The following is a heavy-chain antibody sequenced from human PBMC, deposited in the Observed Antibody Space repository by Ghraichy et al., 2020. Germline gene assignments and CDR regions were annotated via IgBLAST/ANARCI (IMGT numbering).Heavy chain of an antibody. D-gene: IGHD4-23*01. J-gene: IGHJ4*02. CDR1: GFTFSSYE. Sequence: GGSLRLSCAASGFTFSSYEMNWVRQAPGKGLEWVSYISSSGSTIYYADSVKGRFTISRDNAKNSLYLQMNSLRAEDTAVYYCAREGDYGGNSEGPFDYWGQGTLVTVSS. CDR3: AREGDYGGNSEGPFDY. V-gene: IGHV3-48*03. CDR2: ISSSGSTI.